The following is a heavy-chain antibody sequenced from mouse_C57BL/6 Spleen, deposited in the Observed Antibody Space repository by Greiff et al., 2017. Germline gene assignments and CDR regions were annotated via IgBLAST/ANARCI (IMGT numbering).Heavy chain of an antibody. CDR2: IYPGDGDT. J-gene: IGHJ2*01. CDR1: GYAFSSSW. Sequence: QVQLQQSGPELVKPGASVKISCKASGYAFSSSWMNWVKQRPGKGLEWIGRIYPGDGDTNYNGKLKGKATLTADTSSLTAYMQLSSLTSEDSSVYFCARGIRFDYQGQGITLTVAS. V-gene: IGHV1-82*01. CDR3: ARGIRFDY. D-gene: IGHD1-1*01.